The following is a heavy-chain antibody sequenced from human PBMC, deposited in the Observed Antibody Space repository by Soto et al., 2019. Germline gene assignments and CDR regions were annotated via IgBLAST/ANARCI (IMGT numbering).Heavy chain of an antibody. D-gene: IGHD6-19*01. CDR1: GYTLTELS. J-gene: IGHJ4*02. Sequence: ASVKVSCKVSGYTLTELSMHWVRQAPGKGLEWMGGFDPEDGETIYAQKFQGRVTMTEDTSTSTAYMELRSLRSDDTAVYYCARTWKQWLVLDYWGQGTLVTVS. CDR2: FDPEDGET. V-gene: IGHV1-24*01. CDR3: ARTWKQWLVLDY.